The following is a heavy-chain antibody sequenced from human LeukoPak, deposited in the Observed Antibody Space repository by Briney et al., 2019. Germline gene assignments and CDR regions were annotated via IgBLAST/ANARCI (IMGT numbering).Heavy chain of an antibody. D-gene: IGHD6-19*01. CDR1: GGSTGSDY. J-gene: IGHJ4*02. CDR3: ARVPVSGWYRAYFDY. CDR2: VYYSGVT. V-gene: IGHV4-59*08. Sequence: SETLSLTCSVSGGSTGSDYWSWIRQPPGKGLEWIAYVYYSGVTSYNPSLKRRVAISIDTSKNQFSLNLTSVTAADTAVYYCARVPVSGWYRAYFDYWGQGTLVTVSS.